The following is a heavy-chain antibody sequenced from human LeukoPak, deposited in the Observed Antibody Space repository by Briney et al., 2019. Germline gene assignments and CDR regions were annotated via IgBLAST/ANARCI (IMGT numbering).Heavy chain of an antibody. J-gene: IGHJ4*02. CDR1: GFTFSSYA. V-gene: IGHV3-23*01. CDR2: ISGSGGST. D-gene: IGHD2-15*01. Sequence: GRSLRLSCAASGFTFSSYAMSWVRQAPGKGLEWVSAISGSGGSTYDADSVKGRFTISRDNSKNTLDLQMNSLRAGDTAVYYCAKGGMVVAATRYDYWGQGTLVTVSS. CDR3: AKGGMVVAATRYDY.